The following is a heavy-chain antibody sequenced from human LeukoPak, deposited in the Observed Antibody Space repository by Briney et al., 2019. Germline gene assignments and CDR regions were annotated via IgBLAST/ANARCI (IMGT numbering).Heavy chain of an antibody. CDR1: GFTFSSYW. J-gene: IGHJ6*03. CDR2: IKQDGSEK. Sequence: LGGSLRLSCAASGFTFSSYWMSWVRQAPGKGLEWVANIKQDGSEKYYVDSVKGRFTISRDNAENSLYLQMNSLRDEDTAVYYCARDPYSGGYGAYYYYYMDVWGKGTTVTVSS. CDR3: ARDPYSGGYGAYYYYYMDV. V-gene: IGHV3-7*01. D-gene: IGHD6-19*01.